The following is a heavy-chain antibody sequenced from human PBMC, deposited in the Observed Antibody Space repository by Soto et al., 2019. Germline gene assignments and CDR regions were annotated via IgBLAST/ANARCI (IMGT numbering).Heavy chain of an antibody. CDR3: ARAYYYDSSGYSFGY. V-gene: IGHV1-18*01. CDR2: ISAYNGNT. J-gene: IGHJ4*02. CDR1: GYTFTSYG. Sequence: GASVKVSCKASGYTFTSYGISWVRQAPGQGLEWMGWISAYNGNTNYAQKLQGRVTMTTDKSTSTAYMELRSLRSDDTAVYYCARAYYYDSSGYSFGYWGQGTLVTVSS. D-gene: IGHD3-22*01.